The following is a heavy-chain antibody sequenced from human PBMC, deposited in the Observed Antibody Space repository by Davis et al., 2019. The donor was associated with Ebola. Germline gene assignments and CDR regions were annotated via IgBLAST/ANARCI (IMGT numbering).Heavy chain of an antibody. J-gene: IGHJ3*02. CDR3: AKWHEADAFDI. CDR1: GFTFSSYA. V-gene: IGHV3-30*18. CDR2: ISYDGSNK. Sequence: GESLKISCAASGFTFSSYAMSWVRQAPGKGLEWVAVISYDGSNKYYADSVKGRFTISRDNSKNTLYLQMNSLRAEDTAVYYCAKWHEADAFDIWGQGTMVTVSS.